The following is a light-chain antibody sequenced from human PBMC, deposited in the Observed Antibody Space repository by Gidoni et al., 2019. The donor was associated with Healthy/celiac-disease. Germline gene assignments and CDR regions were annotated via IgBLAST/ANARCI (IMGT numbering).Light chain of an antibody. CDR3: QQYGSSPRT. CDR2: GAF. V-gene: IGKV3-20*01. Sequence: EIVLTKSPGTLSLSPGERANLSCRASQSVSSSYLAGYQQKPGQAPRLLIYGAFSRATGIPDRLSGSGSGTDFTLTISILEPEDFAVYYFQQYGSSPRTFXQXTKLEIK. J-gene: IGKJ2*01. CDR1: QSVSSSY.